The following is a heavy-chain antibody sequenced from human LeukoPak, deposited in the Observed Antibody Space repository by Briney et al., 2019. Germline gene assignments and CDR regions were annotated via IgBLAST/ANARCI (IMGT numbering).Heavy chain of an antibody. J-gene: IGHJ4*02. CDR2: TRNKANGYTT. V-gene: IGHV3-72*01. D-gene: IGHD6-13*01. CDR3: ARVHGSSWYGSYFDY. Sequence: GGSLRLSCAASGFTFSSYAMSWVRQAPGKGLEWVGRTRNKANGYTTVYAASVEGRFTISRDDSKNSLYLQMNSLKTEDTAVYYCARVHGSSWYGSYFDYWGQGTLVTVSS. CDR1: GFTFSSYA.